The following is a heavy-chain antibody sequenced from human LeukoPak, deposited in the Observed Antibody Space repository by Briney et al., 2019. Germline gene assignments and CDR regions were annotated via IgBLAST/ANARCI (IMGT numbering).Heavy chain of an antibody. D-gene: IGHD6-19*01. J-gene: IGHJ5*02. CDR3: ARGPALHSKWVGGRWFDP. V-gene: IGHV1-8*01. CDR2: MNPNSGHT. Sequence: GASVKVSCKASGYSFTSYDFHWVRQAAGHGLEWMGWMNPNSGHTGHAQKFQGRVTMTGDTSMTTAYMELSGLTPEDTAMYYCARGPALHSKWVGGRWFDPWGQGTLVTVSS. CDR1: GYSFTSYD.